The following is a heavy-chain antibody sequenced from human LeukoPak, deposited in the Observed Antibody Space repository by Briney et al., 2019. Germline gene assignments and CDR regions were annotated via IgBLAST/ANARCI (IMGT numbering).Heavy chain of an antibody. V-gene: IGHV4-4*07. D-gene: IGHD3-22*01. CDR3: ARGTNTYYYDSSGYYSLAFDI. CDR2: IYTSGST. Sequence: SETLSHTCTVSGGSISSYYWSWIRQPAGKGLEWIGRIYTSGSTNYNPSLKSRVTMSVDTSKNQFSLKLSSVTAADTAVYYCARGTNTYYYDSSGYYSLAFDIWGQGTMVTVSS. CDR1: GGSISSYY. J-gene: IGHJ3*02.